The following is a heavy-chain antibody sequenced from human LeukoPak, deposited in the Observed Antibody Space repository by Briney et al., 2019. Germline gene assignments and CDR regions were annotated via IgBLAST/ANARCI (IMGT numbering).Heavy chain of an antibody. Sequence: APVKVSCKASGYTFTSYAMNWVRQAPGQGLEWMGWINTNTGNPTYAQGFTGRFVFSLDTSVSTAYLQISSLKAEDTAVYYCARAGGYFGREAAAGRGGTDYWGQGTLVTVSS. CDR1: GYTFTSYA. J-gene: IGHJ4*02. CDR3: ARAGGYFGREAAAGRGGTDY. V-gene: IGHV7-4-1*02. CDR2: INTNTGNP. D-gene: IGHD6-13*01.